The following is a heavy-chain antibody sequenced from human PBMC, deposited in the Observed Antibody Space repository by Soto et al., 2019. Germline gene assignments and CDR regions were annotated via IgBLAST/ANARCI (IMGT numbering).Heavy chain of an antibody. Sequence: ASVKVSCKASGYTFTSYGISWVRQAPGQGLEWMGWISAYNGNTNYAQKLQGRVTMTTDTSTSTAYMELRSLRSDDTAVYYCARAHSALSGSENWFDPWGQGTLVTVSS. CDR3: ARAHSALSGSENWFDP. V-gene: IGHV1-18*01. CDR1: GYTFTSYG. CDR2: ISAYNGNT. D-gene: IGHD1-26*01. J-gene: IGHJ5*02.